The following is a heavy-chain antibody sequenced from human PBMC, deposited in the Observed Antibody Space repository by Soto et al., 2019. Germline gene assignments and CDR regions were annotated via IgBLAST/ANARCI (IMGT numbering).Heavy chain of an antibody. CDR3: ARAAMGGSSWPFDY. D-gene: IGHD6-13*01. V-gene: IGHV4-4*02. CDR2: IYHSGST. CDR1: GGSISSSNW. Sequence: SETLSLTCAVSGGSISSSNWWSWVRQPPGKGLEWIGEIYHSGSTNYNPSLKSRVTISVDKSKNQFSLKLSSVTAADTAVYYGARAAMGGSSWPFDYWGQGTLVTVSS. J-gene: IGHJ4*02.